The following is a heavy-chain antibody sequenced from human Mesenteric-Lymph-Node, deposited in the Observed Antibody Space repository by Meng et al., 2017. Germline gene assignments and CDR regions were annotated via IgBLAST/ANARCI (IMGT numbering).Heavy chain of an antibody. D-gene: IGHD5-12*01. CDR3: AKDLATMAD. CDR2: ISYDGSNK. J-gene: IGHJ4*02. Sequence: RVEFGVGLVKPGGSLRLSCAASGFPFSDYYMSWIRQAPGKGLEWVAVISYDGSNKYYADSVKGRFTISRDNSKNTLYLQMDSLRAEDTAVYYCAKDLATMADWGQGTLVTVSS. CDR1: GFPFSDYY. V-gene: IGHV3-30*12.